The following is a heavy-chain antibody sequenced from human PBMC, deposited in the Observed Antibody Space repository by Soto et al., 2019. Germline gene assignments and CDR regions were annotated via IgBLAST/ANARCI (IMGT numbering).Heavy chain of an antibody. D-gene: IGHD5-12*01. Sequence: EVQLAESGGGLVQPGGSLRLSCAASVFTFSDHYMDLVRQAPGKGLEWVGRSRDKVHSHTTEYAASVKGRFTISRGDSEISLYLQMNSLNTEDPAVYYCARGVVSTGYFDYWGQGTLVTVSS. V-gene: IGHV3-72*01. CDR3: ARGVVSTGYFDY. J-gene: IGHJ4*02. CDR1: VFTFSDHY. CDR2: SRDKVHSHTT.